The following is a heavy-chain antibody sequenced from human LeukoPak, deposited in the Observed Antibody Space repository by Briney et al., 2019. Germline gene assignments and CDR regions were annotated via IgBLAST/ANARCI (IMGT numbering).Heavy chain of an antibody. V-gene: IGHV3-21*01. J-gene: IGHJ4*02. CDR1: GFTFRSYA. D-gene: IGHD3-9*01. Sequence: GGSLRLSCAASGFTFRSYAMSWVRQAPGKGLEWVSSISSGSSYIYYADSMKGRFTISRDNAKNSLYLQMNSLRAEDTAVYYCANLAIRYFDWLLRGVDYWGQGTLVTVSS. CDR2: ISSGSSYI. CDR3: ANLAIRYFDWLLRGVDY.